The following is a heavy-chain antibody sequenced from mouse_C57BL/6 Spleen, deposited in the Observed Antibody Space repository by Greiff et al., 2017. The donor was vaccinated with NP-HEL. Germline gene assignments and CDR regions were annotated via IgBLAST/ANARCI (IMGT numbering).Heavy chain of an antibody. CDR2: INPGSGGT. V-gene: IGHV1-54*01. Sequence: VKLQQSGAELVRPGTSVKVSCKASGYAFTNYLIEWVKQRPGQGLEWIGVINPGSGGTNYNEKFKGKATLTADKSSSTAYMQLSSLTSEDSAVYFCARDDGYHWYFDVWGTGTTVTVSS. J-gene: IGHJ1*03. CDR3: ARDDGYHWYFDV. CDR1: GYAFTNYL. D-gene: IGHD2-3*01.